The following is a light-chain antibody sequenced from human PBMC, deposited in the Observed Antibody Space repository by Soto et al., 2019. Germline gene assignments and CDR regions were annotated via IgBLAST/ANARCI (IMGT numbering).Light chain of an antibody. CDR3: SLYTSENTYV. CDR2: EAS. Sequence: QSVLTQPPSVSGSPGQSVTISCTGTSTDFVTYNRVSWYQQPPGTAPKLIVYEASNRPSGVPDRFSGSKSGNTASLTISGLQAADEADYYCSLYTSENTYVFGTGTQSPS. J-gene: IGLJ1*01. V-gene: IGLV2-18*01. CDR1: STDFVTYNR.